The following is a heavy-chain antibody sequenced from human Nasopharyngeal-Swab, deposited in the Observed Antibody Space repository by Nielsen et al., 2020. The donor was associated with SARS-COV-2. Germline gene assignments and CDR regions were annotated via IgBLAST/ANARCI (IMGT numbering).Heavy chain of an antibody. Sequence: WIRQPPGKGLEWIGYIYYSGSINYNPSLKSRVTISVDTSKNQFSLKLSSVTAADTAVYYCARDGGPAYYFDYWGQGTLVTVSS. D-gene: IGHD3-16*01. V-gene: IGHV4-59*01. CDR3: ARDGGPAYYFDY. J-gene: IGHJ4*02. CDR2: IYYSGSI.